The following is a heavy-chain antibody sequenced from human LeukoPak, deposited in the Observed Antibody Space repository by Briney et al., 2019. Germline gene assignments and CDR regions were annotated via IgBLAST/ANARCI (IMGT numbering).Heavy chain of an antibody. CDR2: IIPMSRTT. CDR1: GDSVSHD. V-gene: IGHV1-69*05. D-gene: IGHD3-10*01. CDR3: ASDSGSGMYYMDV. Sequence: GASVKVSCKASGDSVSHDISWVCQAPGQGFEWMGGIIPMSRTTDYAQKFRDRVTITTDESTSTVYMEVRSLSFEDTAIYYCASDSGSGMYYMDVWGKGTTVAVAS. J-gene: IGHJ6*03.